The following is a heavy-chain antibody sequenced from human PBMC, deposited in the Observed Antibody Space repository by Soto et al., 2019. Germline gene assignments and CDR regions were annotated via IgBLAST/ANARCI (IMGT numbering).Heavy chain of an antibody. CDR3: AREYYDSSALGAFDI. CDR2: IYYSGST. CDR1: GGSISSGGYY. V-gene: IGHV4-31*03. Sequence: PSETLSLTCTVSGGSISSGGYYWSWIRQHPGKGLEWIGYIYYSGSTYYNPSLKSRVTISVDTSKNQFSLKLSSVTAADTAVYSCAREYYDSSALGAFDIWGQGKMVTVSS. D-gene: IGHD3-22*01. J-gene: IGHJ3*02.